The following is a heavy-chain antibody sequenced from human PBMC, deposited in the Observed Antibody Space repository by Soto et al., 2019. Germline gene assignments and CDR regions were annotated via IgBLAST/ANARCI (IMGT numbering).Heavy chain of an antibody. V-gene: IGHV3-74*01. CDR3: ARRYSSSSREDYYYGMDV. CDR1: GFTFRSSC. D-gene: IGHD6-6*01. Sequence: PGGSLRLSCAASGFTFRSSCMHWVRQAPGKGLVWVSRIKSDGSSTSYADSVKGRFTISRDNAKNTLYLQMNSLRAEDTAVYYCARRYSSSSREDYYYGMDVCGPGTTVTVSS. J-gene: IGHJ6*02. CDR2: IKSDGSST.